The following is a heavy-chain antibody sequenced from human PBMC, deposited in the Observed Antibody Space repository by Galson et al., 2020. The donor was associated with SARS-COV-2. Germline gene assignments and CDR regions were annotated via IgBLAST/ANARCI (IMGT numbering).Heavy chain of an antibody. CDR2: ISSDGRNQ. CDR1: GFTFSTYH. Sequence: GESLKISCAASGFTFSTYHMHWVRQAPGKGLEWVASISSDGRNQNYPDSVKGRFTISRDKSKNTLYLQMSSLRVEDTAMYYCAKGSGGYSGYVGALAYHYYMDVWGKGTTVTVSS. D-gene: IGHD5-12*01. CDR3: AKGSGGYSGYVGALAYHYYMDV. V-gene: IGHV3-30*02. J-gene: IGHJ6*03.